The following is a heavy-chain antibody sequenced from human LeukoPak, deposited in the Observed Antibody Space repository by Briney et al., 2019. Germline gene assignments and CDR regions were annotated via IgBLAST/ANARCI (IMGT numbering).Heavy chain of an antibody. CDR2: INNDGGTT. Sequence: PGGSLRLSCAASGFTFSTYWMHWVSQVPGKGLVWVSRINNDGGTTSYADSVKGRFTISRDNAKNSLYLQMNSLRAEDTAVYYCARQSGYSIYYYYYMDVWGKGTTVTVSS. J-gene: IGHJ6*03. CDR1: GFTFSTYW. V-gene: IGHV3-74*01. CDR3: ARQSGYSIYYYYYMDV. D-gene: IGHD5-18*01.